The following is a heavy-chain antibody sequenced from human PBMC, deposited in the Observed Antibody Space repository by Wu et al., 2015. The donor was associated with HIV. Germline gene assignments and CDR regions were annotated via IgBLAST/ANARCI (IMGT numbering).Heavy chain of an antibody. CDR3: VGPYTGYAYDVFDV. V-gene: IGHV1-69*13. CDR2: IIPIFDRV. Sequence: QVHLIQSGAEVKKPGSSVKVSCTASGGTFSSRAISWVRQAPGQGLEWMGRIIPIFDRVHYKQEFQGRVVITADEATSTVYMELSSLSSDDTAFYYCVGPYTGYAYDVFDVWGQGTMVSVSS. CDR1: GGTFSSRA. D-gene: IGHD5-12*01. J-gene: IGHJ3*01.